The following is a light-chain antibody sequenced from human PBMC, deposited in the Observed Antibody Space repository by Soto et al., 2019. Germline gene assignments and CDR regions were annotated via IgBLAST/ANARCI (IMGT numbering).Light chain of an antibody. CDR3: QQSHGIPYT. CDR2: AAS. J-gene: IGKJ2*01. CDR1: QTISTY. V-gene: IGKV1-39*01. Sequence: DIQMTQSPSSLSAAVGDRVTITCRPSQTISTYLNWYQQKPGKAPKLLIYAASSLQSGVPSRFTGSGSGTDFTLTINSLQPEDFATYYCQQSHGIPYTFGQGTKLEIK.